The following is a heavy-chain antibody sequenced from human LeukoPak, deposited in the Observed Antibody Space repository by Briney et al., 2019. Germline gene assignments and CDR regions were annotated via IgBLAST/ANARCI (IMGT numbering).Heavy chain of an antibody. CDR2: ISSSGSTI. V-gene: IGHV3-11*01. J-gene: IGHJ6*02. CDR3: ARGLEYYYDSSGPGYGMDV. Sequence: GGSLRLSCVTSGFTFRHYYMTWIRQAPGKGLEWVSYISSSGSTIYYADSVKGRFTISRDNAKNSLYLQMNSLRAEDTAVYYCARGLEYYYDSSGPGYGMDVWGQGTTVTVSS. CDR1: GFTFRHYY. D-gene: IGHD3-22*01.